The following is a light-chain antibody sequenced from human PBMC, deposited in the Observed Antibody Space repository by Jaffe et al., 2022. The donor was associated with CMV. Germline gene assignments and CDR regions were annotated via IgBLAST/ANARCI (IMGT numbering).Light chain of an antibody. CDR1: QSITIY. CDR3: QQNYVSPYT. V-gene: IGKV1-39*01. CDR2: AAS. J-gene: IGKJ2*01. Sequence: IQMTQSPSSLSASVGDRVTITCRASQSITIYLNWYQQKPGIAPKLLIYAASSLQSGVPSRFSGSGSGTDFTLTISSLQPEDFATYYCQQNYVSPYTFGQGTKLEIK.